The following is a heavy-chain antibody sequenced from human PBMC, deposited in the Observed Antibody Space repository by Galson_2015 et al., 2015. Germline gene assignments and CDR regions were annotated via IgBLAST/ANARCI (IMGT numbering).Heavy chain of an antibody. V-gene: IGHV3-23*01. Sequence: SLRLSCAASGFTFSSAAMTWVRQVPGKGLEWVSVDSASGTNTYYADSVKGRFTISRDNAKNTLYLQMNSLRAEDTAVYYCAKDLQMARWGQGTLVTVSS. CDR2: DSASGTNT. D-gene: IGHD5-24*01. CDR1: GFTFSSAA. J-gene: IGHJ4*02. CDR3: AKDLQMAR.